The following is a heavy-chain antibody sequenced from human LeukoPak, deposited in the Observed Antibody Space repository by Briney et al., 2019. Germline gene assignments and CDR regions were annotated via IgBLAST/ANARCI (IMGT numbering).Heavy chain of an antibody. V-gene: IGHV3-23*01. CDR3: AKGFYDNSASGAFDI. Sequence: TGGSLRLSCAASGXTFSSFASSWVRQAPGKGLEWVSGISASGGSTYYADSVKGRFTISRDNSKNTLYLQMNSLRAEDTAVYYCAKGFYDNSASGAFDIWGHGTVVSVSS. CDR2: ISASGGST. D-gene: IGHD3-22*01. J-gene: IGHJ3*02. CDR1: GXTFSSFA.